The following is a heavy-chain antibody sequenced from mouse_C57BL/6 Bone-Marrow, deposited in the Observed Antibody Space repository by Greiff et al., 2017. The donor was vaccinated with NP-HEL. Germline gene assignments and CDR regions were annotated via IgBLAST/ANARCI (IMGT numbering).Heavy chain of an antibody. J-gene: IGHJ3*01. Sequence: QVQLQQPGAELVKPGASVKVSCKASGYTFTSYWMHWVKQRPGQGLEWIGRIHPSDSDTNYNQKFKGKATLTVDKSSSTAYMQLSSLTSEDSAVYYCAISPPAQATYAYWGQGTLVTVSA. CDR3: AISPPAQATYAY. V-gene: IGHV1-74*01. D-gene: IGHD3-2*02. CDR2: IHPSDSDT. CDR1: GYTFTSYW.